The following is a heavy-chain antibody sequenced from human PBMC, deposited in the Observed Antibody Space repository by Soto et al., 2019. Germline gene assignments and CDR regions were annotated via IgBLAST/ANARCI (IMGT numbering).Heavy chain of an antibody. CDR2: IRSKANSYAT. CDR3: SRQGRGKGLDYFDKSGSSAPIDF. CDR1: GFAFSGSA. J-gene: IGHJ4*03. Sequence: EVQLVESGGGLVQPGGSLKLSCAASGFAFSGSAMHWVRQASGKGLEWVGRIRSKANSYATTYAASVEGRFTISRDDSKNTEYLQMNSLKTEDNAVYYCSRQGRGKGLDYFDKSGSSAPIDFWGHGTLVPGSS. V-gene: IGHV3-73*02. D-gene: IGHD3-22*01.